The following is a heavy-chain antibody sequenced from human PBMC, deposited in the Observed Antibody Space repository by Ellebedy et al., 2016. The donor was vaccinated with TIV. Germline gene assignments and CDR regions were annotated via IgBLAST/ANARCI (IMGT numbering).Heavy chain of an antibody. CDR1: GFTFRSYS. CDR2: ISGGGST. V-gene: IGHV3-23*01. Sequence: GGSLRLXXAASGFTFRSYSMSWVRPAPGQGLEWVSGISGGGSTSYADSVKGRFTISRDNSKNTLSLQMNSLRAEDTAVYYCAKALYGGNFWGQGTLVTVSS. CDR3: AKALYGGNF. D-gene: IGHD4-23*01. J-gene: IGHJ4*02.